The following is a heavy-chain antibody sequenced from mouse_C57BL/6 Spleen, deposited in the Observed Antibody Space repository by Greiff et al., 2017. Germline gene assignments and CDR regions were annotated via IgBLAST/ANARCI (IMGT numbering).Heavy chain of an antibody. V-gene: IGHV1-22*01. Sequence: EVQLQQSGPELVKPGASVKMSCKASGYTFTDYNMHWVKQSHGKSLEWIGYINPNNGGTSYNQKFKGKATLTVNKSSSTAYMELRSLTSEDSAVYYCARGGFDYYGSSWYFDVWGTGTTVTVSS. J-gene: IGHJ1*03. CDR1: GYTFTDYN. D-gene: IGHD1-1*01. CDR3: ARGGFDYYGSSWYFDV. CDR2: INPNNGGT.